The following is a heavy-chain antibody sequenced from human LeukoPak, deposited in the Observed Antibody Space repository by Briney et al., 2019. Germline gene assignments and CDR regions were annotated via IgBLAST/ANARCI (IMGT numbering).Heavy chain of an antibody. CDR3: ARCTPSIRAAAVRVWFDP. CDR1: GYTFTGYY. V-gene: IGHV1-2*02. CDR2: INPNSGGT. Sequence: GASVKVSCKASGYTFTGYYMHWVRQAPGQGLEWMGWINPNSGGTNYAQKFQGRVTMTRDTSISTAYMELSRLRSDDTAVYYCARCTPSIRAAAVRVWFDPWGQGTLVTVSS. J-gene: IGHJ5*02. D-gene: IGHD6-13*01.